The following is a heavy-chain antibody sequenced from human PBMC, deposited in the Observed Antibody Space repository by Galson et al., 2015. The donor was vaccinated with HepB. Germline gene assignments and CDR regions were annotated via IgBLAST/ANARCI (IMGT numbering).Heavy chain of an antibody. V-gene: IGHV3-7*03. CDR1: GLTFSGYW. CDR2: IKEDGSEK. CDR3: ARGGSYYEDWFDP. D-gene: IGHD1-26*01. Sequence: SLRLSCAASGLTFSGYWMTWVRQAPGKGLEWVANIKEDGSEKYYLDSLKGRFTISRDNAKNSLYLQMDSLRADDTAVYYCARGGSYYEDWFDPWGQGTLVTVSS. J-gene: IGHJ5*02.